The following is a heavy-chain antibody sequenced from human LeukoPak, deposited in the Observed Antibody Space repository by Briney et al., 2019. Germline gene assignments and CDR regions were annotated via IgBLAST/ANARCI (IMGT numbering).Heavy chain of an antibody. CDR3: ARDWAHGSFDF. Sequence: ASVKVSCKASGYPFTAFSLHWVRQAPGQGPEWMAIINPGIFTTTYSQKFRDRVTVTSDPSTATVYMDLRSLRLEDTAVYFCARDWAHGSFDFWGQRTLVTVSS. V-gene: IGHV1-46*01. D-gene: IGHD3-16*01. CDR1: GYPFTAFS. J-gene: IGHJ4*02. CDR2: INPGIFTT.